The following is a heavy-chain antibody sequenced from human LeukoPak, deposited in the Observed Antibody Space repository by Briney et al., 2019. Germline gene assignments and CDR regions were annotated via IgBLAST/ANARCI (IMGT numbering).Heavy chain of an antibody. J-gene: IGHJ4*02. CDR2: VHLDGRT. CDR1: GGAVTSTNW. Sequence: SETLSLTCDVSGGAVTSTNWWTWVRQPRGKGLEWIGEVHLDGRTNYNPSLKSRLIMSVDLPENHISLKLTSVTAADTAVYYAREGGFYRPLDYSGQGTLVTVSS. CDR3: AREGGFYRPLDY. V-gene: IGHV4-4*02. D-gene: IGHD3-3*01.